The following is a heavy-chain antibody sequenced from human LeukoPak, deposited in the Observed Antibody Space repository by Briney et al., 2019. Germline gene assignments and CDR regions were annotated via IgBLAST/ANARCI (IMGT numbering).Heavy chain of an antibody. Sequence: ASVKVSCKASGYTFTSYYMHWVRQAPGQGLEWMGIINPSGGSTSYAQKFQGRVTMTRDTSTSTAYMELRSLRSDDTAVYYCAREFGGEVAGTIDYWGQGTLVTVSS. CDR3: AREFGGEVAGTIDY. CDR2: INPSGGST. J-gene: IGHJ4*02. D-gene: IGHD6-19*01. CDR1: GYTFTSYY. V-gene: IGHV1-46*01.